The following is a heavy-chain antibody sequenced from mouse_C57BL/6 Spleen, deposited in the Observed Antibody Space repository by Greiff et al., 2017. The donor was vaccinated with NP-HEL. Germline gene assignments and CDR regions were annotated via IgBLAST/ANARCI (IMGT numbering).Heavy chain of an antibody. CDR3: ARGERIYDGYYTDYAMDY. J-gene: IGHJ4*01. Sequence: VQLQQPGAELVKPGASVKLSCKASGYTFTSYWMQWVKQRPGQGLEWIGEIDPSDSYTNYNQKFKGKATLTVDTSSSTAYMQLSSLTSEDSAVYYCARGERIYDGYYTDYAMDYWGQGTSVTVSS. D-gene: IGHD2-3*01. CDR1: GYTFTSYW. V-gene: IGHV1-50*01. CDR2: IDPSDSYT.